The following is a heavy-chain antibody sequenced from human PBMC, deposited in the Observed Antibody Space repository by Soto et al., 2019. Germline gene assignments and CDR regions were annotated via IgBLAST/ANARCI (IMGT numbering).Heavy chain of an antibody. CDR1: GFTFSSYA. Sequence: QVQLVESGGGVVQPGRSLRLSCAASGFTFSSYAMHWVRQAPGKGLEWVAVISYDGSNKYYADSVKGRFTISRDNSKNALYLQMNSWRAEDRAVYYCARDKAGVRISLRAVGAVDYWCQGTLVTVSS. J-gene: IGHJ4*02. CDR3: ARDKAGVRISLRAVGAVDY. CDR2: ISYDGSNK. D-gene: IGHD1-26*01. V-gene: IGHV3-30-3*01.